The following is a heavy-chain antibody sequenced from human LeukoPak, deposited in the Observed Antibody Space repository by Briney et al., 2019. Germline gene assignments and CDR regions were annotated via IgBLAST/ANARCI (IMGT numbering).Heavy chain of an antibody. D-gene: IGHD6-13*01. J-gene: IGHJ5*02. CDR3: ARDWAAAGFDP. CDR2: INYSGST. Sequence: SETLSLTCTVSGGSISSYYWSWIRQPPGRGLEWIGYINYSGSTNYNPSLKSRVTVSVDTSKNQFSLKLSSVTAADTAVYYCARDWAAAGFDPWGQGTLVTVSS. V-gene: IGHV4-59*01. CDR1: GGSISSYY.